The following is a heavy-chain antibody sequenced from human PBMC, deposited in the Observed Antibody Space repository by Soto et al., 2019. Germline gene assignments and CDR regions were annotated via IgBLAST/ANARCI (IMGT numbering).Heavy chain of an antibody. Sequence: QVQLEQSGPEVKRPGTSVKVSCKASGGAFGRYSVSWVRQAPGQGLEWIGGVIPVFNTSNYSLKFQGRVAIFADLSTSTVVMELRSLRSEDPALYYCARGDEMTAVTIFEYWGQGTLVTVSS. J-gene: IGHJ4*02. CDR3: ARGDEMTAVTIFEY. D-gene: IGHD4-17*01. CDR2: VIPVFNTS. V-gene: IGHV1-69*01. CDR1: GGAFGRYS.